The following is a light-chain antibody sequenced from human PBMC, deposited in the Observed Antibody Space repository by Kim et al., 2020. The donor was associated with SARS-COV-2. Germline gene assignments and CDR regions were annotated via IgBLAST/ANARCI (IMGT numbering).Light chain of an antibody. CDR2: DVS. J-gene: IGLJ2*01. CDR3: SSYTSSSTLV. V-gene: IGLV2-14*03. CDR1: SRDVGGYNY. Sequence: GQSITISCTGTSRDVGGYNYVSWYQQHPGKAPKLMIYDVSNRPSGVSTRFSGSKSGNTASLTISGLQAEDGADYYCSSYTSSSTLVFGGGTQLTVL.